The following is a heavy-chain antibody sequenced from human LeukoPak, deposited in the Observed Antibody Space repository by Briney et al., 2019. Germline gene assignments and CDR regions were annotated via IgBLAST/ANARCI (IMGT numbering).Heavy chain of an antibody. V-gene: IGHV3-23*01. CDR2: ISGTGDRT. Sequence: PGGSLRLSCAASGFTFSSYAMQWVRQAPGKGLEWVSAISGTGDRTFYADSMKGRFTFSRDNSKNTVYLQMNSLRAEDTAEYYCARVKRGSSWYFDYWGQGTLVTVSS. J-gene: IGHJ4*02. CDR3: ARVKRGSSWYFDY. D-gene: IGHD6-13*01. CDR1: GFTFSSYA.